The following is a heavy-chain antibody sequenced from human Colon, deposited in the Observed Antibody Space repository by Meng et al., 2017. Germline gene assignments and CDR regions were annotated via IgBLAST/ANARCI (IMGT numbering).Heavy chain of an antibody. CDR3: ARRPTMVRGVIDDAFDI. CDR1: GFTFSSYW. Sequence: GGSLRLSCAASGFTFSSYWMSWVRQAPGKGLEWVANIKQDGSEKYYVDSVKGRFTISRDNAKNSLYLQMNSLRAEDTAVYYCARRPTMVRGVIDDAFDIWGQGTMVTVSS. V-gene: IGHV3-7*01. CDR2: IKQDGSEK. J-gene: IGHJ3*02. D-gene: IGHD3-10*01.